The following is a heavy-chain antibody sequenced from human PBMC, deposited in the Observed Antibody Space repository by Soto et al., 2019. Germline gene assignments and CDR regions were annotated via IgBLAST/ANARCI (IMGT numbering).Heavy chain of an antibody. CDR2: INPSGGST. V-gene: IGHV1-46*01. CDR1: GYTFTSYY. Sequence: ASVKVSCKASGYTFTSYYMHWVRQAPGQGLEWMGIINPSGGSTSYAQKFQGRVTMTRDTSTSTVYIELSSLRSEDTAVYYCASGDRPGRFYYYGMDFWGQGTTVTVSS. J-gene: IGHJ6*02. D-gene: IGHD4-17*01. CDR3: ASGDRPGRFYYYGMDF.